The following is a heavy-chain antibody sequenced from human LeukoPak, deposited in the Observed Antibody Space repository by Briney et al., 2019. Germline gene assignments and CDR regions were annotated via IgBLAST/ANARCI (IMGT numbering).Heavy chain of an antibody. CDR3: ARHAAARRGPYYYYYMDV. CDR2: IIPIFGTA. CDR1: GGTFSSYA. J-gene: IGHJ6*03. V-gene: IGHV1-69*13. D-gene: IGHD2-15*01. Sequence: SVKVSCKASGGTFSSYAISWVRQAPGQGLEWMGGIIPIFGTANYAQKFQGRVTITADESTSTAYMELSSLRSEDTAVYYCARHAAARRGPYYYYYMDVWGKGTTVTVSS.